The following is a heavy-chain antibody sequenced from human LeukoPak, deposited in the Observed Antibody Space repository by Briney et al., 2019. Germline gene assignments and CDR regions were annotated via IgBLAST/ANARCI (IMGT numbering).Heavy chain of an antibody. J-gene: IGHJ6*03. D-gene: IGHD3-22*01. Sequence: SVKVSCKASGFTFTSSAVQWVRQARGQRLEWIGWIVVGSGNTNYAQKFQGRVTMTRDTSTSTVYMELSSLRSEAAAVYYCARDRGEGDSSGYSQVGYYYYYMDVWGKGTTVTVSS. CDR1: GFTFTSSA. V-gene: IGHV1-58*01. CDR2: IVVGSGNT. CDR3: ARDRGEGDSSGYSQVGYYYYYMDV.